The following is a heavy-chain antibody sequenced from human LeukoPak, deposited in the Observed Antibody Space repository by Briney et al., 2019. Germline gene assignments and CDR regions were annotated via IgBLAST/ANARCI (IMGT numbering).Heavy chain of an antibody. D-gene: IGHD3-10*01. CDR1: GGSNSSSSYY. CDR2: IYYSGST. CDR3: ARGGDYGSGSYGAY. Sequence: PSETLSLTCTVSGGSNSSSSYYWGWIRQPPGKGLEWIGYIYYSGSTNYNPSLKSRVTISVDTSKNQFSLKLSSVTAADTAVYYCARGGDYGSGSYGAYWGQGTLVTVSS. J-gene: IGHJ4*02. V-gene: IGHV4-61*05.